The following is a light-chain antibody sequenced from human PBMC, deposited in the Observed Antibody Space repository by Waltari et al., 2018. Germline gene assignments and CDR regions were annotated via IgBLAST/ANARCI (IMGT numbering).Light chain of an antibody. CDR2: DAA. Sequence: EIMLTQSPGTLSLSPGERATLSCRASQSISKYLAWYQQKPGQAPRLLIYDAASRATGIPDRFGGSWSGTDFSLTISRLEPEDSAVYYCQKYGTLPATFGQGTKLEIK. CDR1: QSISKY. CDR3: QKYGTLPAT. J-gene: IGKJ1*01. V-gene: IGKV3-20*01.